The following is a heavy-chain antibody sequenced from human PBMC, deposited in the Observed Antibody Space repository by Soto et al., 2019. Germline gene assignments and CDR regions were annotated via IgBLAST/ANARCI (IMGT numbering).Heavy chain of an antibody. CDR1: GFTFSSYW. D-gene: IGHD2-15*01. Sequence: EVQLVESGGGLVQPGGSQRLSCAASGFTFSSYWMHWVRQAPGKGLVWVSRINSDGSSTSYADSVKGRFTISRDNAKNTLYLKMNSLRAKDTAVYYCARDQGYCSGGSCYVAGYWGQGTLVTVSS. CDR3: ARDQGYCSGGSCYVAGY. V-gene: IGHV3-74*01. CDR2: INSDGSST. J-gene: IGHJ4*02.